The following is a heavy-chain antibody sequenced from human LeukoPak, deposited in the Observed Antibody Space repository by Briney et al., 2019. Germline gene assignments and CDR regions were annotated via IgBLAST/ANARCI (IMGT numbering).Heavy chain of an antibody. J-gene: IGHJ6*02. Sequence: GGSLRLSCAASGFTVSSNYMSWVRQAPGKGLEWVSVIYSGGSTYYADSVKDRFTISRDNSKNTLYLQMNSLRAEDTAVYYCARVRATVVTDYYYGMDVWGQGTTVTVSS. CDR1: GFTVSSNY. CDR2: IYSGGST. V-gene: IGHV3-66*01. CDR3: ARVRATVVTDYYYGMDV. D-gene: IGHD4-23*01.